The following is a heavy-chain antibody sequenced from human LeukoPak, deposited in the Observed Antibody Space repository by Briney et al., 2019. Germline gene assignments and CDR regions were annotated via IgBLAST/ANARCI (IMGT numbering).Heavy chain of an antibody. J-gene: IGHJ4*02. CDR1: GGSISSGDYY. V-gene: IGHV4-30-4*08. D-gene: IGHD3-16*02. CDR3: ARGDVWGGYRYFGKPPPLY. Sequence: SQTLSLTCTVSGGSISSGDYYWSWIRQPPGKGLEWIGYIYYSGSTYYNPSLKSRVTISVDTSKNQFSLKLSSVTAADTAVYYWARGDVWGGYRYFGKPPPLYWGQGTLVTVSS. CDR2: IYYSGST.